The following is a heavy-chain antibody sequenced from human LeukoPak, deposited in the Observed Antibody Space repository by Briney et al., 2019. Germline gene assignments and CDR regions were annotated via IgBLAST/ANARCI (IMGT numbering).Heavy chain of an antibody. CDR2: IRSKVYGGTP. CDR3: TRDQTPYY. Sequence: TGGSLRLSCVASGFTFSRHWMAWVRRAPGKGLEWVGFIRSKVYGGTPEYAASVKGRFTISRDDSKGIAYLQMNSLKTEDTAVYCTRDQTPYYWGQGTLVTVSS. CDR1: GFTFSRHW. J-gene: IGHJ4*02. V-gene: IGHV3-49*04.